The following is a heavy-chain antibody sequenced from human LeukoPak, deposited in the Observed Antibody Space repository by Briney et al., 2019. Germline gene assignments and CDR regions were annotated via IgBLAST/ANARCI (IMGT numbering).Heavy chain of an antibody. J-gene: IGHJ1*01. D-gene: IGHD2-15*01. CDR2: FDPEDGET. CDR1: GYTLTELS. CDR3: ATDLYCSGGSCYSAYFQH. Sequence: EASVKVSCKVSGYTLTELSMHWVRQAPGEGLEGMGGFDPEDGETIYAQKFQGRVTMTEDTSTDTAYMELSSLRSEDTAVYYCATDLYCSGGSCYSAYFQHWGQGTLVTVSS. V-gene: IGHV1-24*01.